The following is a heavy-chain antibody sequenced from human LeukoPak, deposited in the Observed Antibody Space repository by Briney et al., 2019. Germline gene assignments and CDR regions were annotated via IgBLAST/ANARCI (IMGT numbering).Heavy chain of an antibody. Sequence: QTGGPLRLSCAASGFTYSSSSMNWVRQAPGKGLGWVSSISSSSTTIYYADSVKGRFTISRDNAKNSLYLHMNSLRDEDTAVYFCAGLDIVAPSSSYWGQGTLVTVSS. CDR2: ISSSSTTI. CDR1: GFTYSSSS. CDR3: AGLDIVAPSSSY. D-gene: IGHD5-12*01. V-gene: IGHV3-48*02. J-gene: IGHJ4*02.